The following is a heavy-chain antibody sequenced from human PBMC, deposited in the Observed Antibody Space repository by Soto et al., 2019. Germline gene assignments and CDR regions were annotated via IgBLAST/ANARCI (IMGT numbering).Heavy chain of an antibody. CDR1: GYTFNSCA. V-gene: IGHV1-18*01. Sequence: GASVKVSCKASGYTFNSCAISWVRQAPGQGLEWMGWISAYNGNTYYAQKLQGRVTMTTDTSTSTAYMELRSLKSDDTAVYYCARYGATIAFDYWRQGTLVTVSS. D-gene: IGHD1-26*01. J-gene: IGHJ4*02. CDR2: ISAYNGNT. CDR3: ARYGATIAFDY.